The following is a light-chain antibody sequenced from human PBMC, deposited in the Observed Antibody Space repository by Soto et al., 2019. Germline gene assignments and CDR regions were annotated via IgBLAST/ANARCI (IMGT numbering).Light chain of an antibody. V-gene: IGKV3-15*01. CDR2: RAS. CDR3: QHYGSSPPFT. CDR1: QNVGGS. Sequence: VMTQSPATLSVSPGERATLSCRASQNVGGSVAWYQQKPGQAPRLLIYRASTRATGIPARFSGSGSGTEFTLTISSLQSEDFAVYYCQHYGSSPPFTFGPGTKVDVK. J-gene: IGKJ3*01.